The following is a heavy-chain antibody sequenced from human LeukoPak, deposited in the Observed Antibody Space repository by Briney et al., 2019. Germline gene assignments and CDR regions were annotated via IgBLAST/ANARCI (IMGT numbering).Heavy chain of an antibody. V-gene: IGHV3-9*01. J-gene: IGHJ4*02. CDR3: AKDVCGGDCGFDY. Sequence: GESLRLSCAASGFTFDDYAMYWVRQTPGKGLEWVSGISWNSGSIGYADSVKGRFTISRDNAKNSLYLQMNSLRAEDTALYYCAKDVCGGDCGFDYWGQGTLVTVSS. CDR2: ISWNSGSI. D-gene: IGHD2-21*02. CDR1: GFTFDDYA.